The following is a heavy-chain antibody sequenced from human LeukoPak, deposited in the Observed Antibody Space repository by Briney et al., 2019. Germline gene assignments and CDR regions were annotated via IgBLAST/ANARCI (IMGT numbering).Heavy chain of an antibody. CDR3: ARGGHYGAKGFYYYYYMDV. Sequence: SVKVSCKASGGTFSSYAISWVRQAPGQGLEWMGGIIPIFGTAHYAQKFQGRVTITTDESTSTAYMELSSLRSEDTAVYYCARGGHYGAKGFYYYYYMDVWGKGTTVTVSS. D-gene: IGHD4-23*01. CDR1: GGTFSSYA. V-gene: IGHV1-69*05. J-gene: IGHJ6*03. CDR2: IIPIFGTA.